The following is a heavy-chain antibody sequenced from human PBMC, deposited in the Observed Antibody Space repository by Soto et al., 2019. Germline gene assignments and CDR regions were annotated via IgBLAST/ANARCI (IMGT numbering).Heavy chain of an antibody. CDR1: GGSISSGDYY. CDR2: VYYSGIT. V-gene: IGHV4-31*03. CDR3: AREMFSRTWYPGD. D-gene: IGHD6-13*01. Sequence: QVQLQESGPGLVRPSQTLSLTCTVSGGSISSGDYYWSWIRQHPGRGLEWIGYVYYSGITFYNPSLKGRLTISVDTSKNQFYLRLGSVTAADTAVYYCAREMFSRTWYPGDWGQGTLVTVSS. J-gene: IGHJ4*02.